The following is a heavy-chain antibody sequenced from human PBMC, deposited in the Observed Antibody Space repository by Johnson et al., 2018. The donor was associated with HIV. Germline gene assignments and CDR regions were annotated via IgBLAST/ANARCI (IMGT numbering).Heavy chain of an antibody. V-gene: IGHV3-52*01. CDR2: IKCDGSEK. Sequence: VQLVESGGGVVQPGRSLRLSCAASGFTFSSSWMHWVCQAPEKGLEWVADIKCDGSEKYYVDSVKGRLTISRDNAKNPLYLQMNSLRAEDTACYYCARGASLPAAFDIWGQGTMVTVSS. CDR3: ARGASLPAAFDI. J-gene: IGHJ3*02. CDR1: GFTFSSSW.